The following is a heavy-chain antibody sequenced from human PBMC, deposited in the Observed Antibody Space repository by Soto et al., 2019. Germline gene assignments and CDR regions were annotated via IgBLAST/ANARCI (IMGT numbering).Heavy chain of an antibody. J-gene: IGHJ1*01. CDR1: GFTFSSYS. Sequence: GGSLRLSCAASGFTFSSYSMNWVRQSPGKGLEWVSSISSSSSYIYYADSVEGRFTIPRDNAKNSLYLQMNSLRAEDTAVYYCAKRSSPSTFALWGQGSLVPVSS. D-gene: IGHD6-6*01. CDR3: AKRSSPSTFAL. V-gene: IGHV3-21*04. CDR2: ISSSSSYI.